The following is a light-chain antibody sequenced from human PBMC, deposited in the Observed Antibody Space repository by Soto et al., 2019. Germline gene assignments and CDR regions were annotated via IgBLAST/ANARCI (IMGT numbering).Light chain of an antibody. CDR3: RSYAGSNNYV. CDR2: GVR. Sequence: QSSLTQPPSASVSPGQSVTISCTGTSSDVGGYNYVSWYQQHPGKAPKLLIYGVRERPSGVPDRFSGSKSGNTASLTVSWLQGEDEADYYCRSYAGSNNYVFGTATKVTVL. CDR1: SSDVGGYNY. V-gene: IGLV2-8*01. J-gene: IGLJ1*01.